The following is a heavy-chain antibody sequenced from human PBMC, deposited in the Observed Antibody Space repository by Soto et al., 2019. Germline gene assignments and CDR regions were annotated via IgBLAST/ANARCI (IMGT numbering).Heavy chain of an antibody. CDR1: GGSISSGGYY. CDR2: MDYSGSS. Sequence: QVQLQESGPGLVKPSQTLSLTCTVSGGSISSGGYYWSWIRQHPGKGLEWIGYMDYSGSSYYNPSLKSRVTISVDTSKNQFSLKLTSVTAADTAMYYCARDGLEKATDYWGQGTLVTVSS. J-gene: IGHJ4*02. CDR3: ARDGLEKATDY. D-gene: IGHD5-12*01. V-gene: IGHV4-31*03.